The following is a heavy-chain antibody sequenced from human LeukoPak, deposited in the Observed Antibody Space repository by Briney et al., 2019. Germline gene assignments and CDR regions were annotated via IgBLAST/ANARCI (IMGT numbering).Heavy chain of an antibody. D-gene: IGHD5-12*01. Sequence: PSETLSLTCTVSGGSISSSSYYWGWIRQPPGKGLEWIGSIYYSGSTYYNPSLKSRVTISVDTSKNQFSLKLSSVTAADTAVYYCARVQRLRFKHNWFDPWGQGTLVTVSS. CDR1: GGSISSSSYY. J-gene: IGHJ5*02. CDR2: IYYSGST. CDR3: ARVQRLRFKHNWFDP. V-gene: IGHV4-39*07.